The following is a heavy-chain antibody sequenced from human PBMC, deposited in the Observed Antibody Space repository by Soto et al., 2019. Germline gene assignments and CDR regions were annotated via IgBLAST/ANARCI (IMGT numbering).Heavy chain of an antibody. D-gene: IGHD6-13*01. Sequence: SLRLSCAASGFTFSSYAMHWVRQAPGKGLEWVAVISYDGSNKYYADSVKGRFTISRDNSKNTLYLQMNSLRAEDTAVYYCARDRSSWGYGMDVWGQGTTVTVSS. J-gene: IGHJ6*02. CDR3: ARDRSSWGYGMDV. CDR2: ISYDGSNK. CDR1: GFTFSSYA. V-gene: IGHV3-30-3*01.